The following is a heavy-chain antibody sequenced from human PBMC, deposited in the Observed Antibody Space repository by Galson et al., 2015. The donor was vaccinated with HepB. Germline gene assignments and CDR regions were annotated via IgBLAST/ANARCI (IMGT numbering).Heavy chain of an antibody. CDR1: GFTVSSNY. CDR2: IYSGGST. V-gene: IGHV3-53*01. CDR3: ARVERGRIAVAGTFFDY. J-gene: IGHJ4*02. D-gene: IGHD6-19*01. Sequence: SLRLSCAASGFTVSSNYMSWVRQAPGKGLEWVSVIYSGGSTYYADSVKGRFTISRDNSKNTLYLQMNSLRAEDTAVYYCARVERGRIAVAGTFFDYWGQGTLATVSS.